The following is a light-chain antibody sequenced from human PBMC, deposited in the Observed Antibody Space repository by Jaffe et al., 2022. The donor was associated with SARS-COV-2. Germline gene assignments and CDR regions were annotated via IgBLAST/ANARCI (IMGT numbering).Light chain of an antibody. CDR2: QVS. CDR1: SSDVGGYNY. V-gene: IGLV2-14*01. J-gene: IGLJ1*01. CDR3: GSYTGFSTPYV. Sequence: QSALTQTASVSGSPGQSITISCTGTSSDVGGYNYVSWYQHHAGKAPKVVIYQVSNRPSGVSARFSGSKSGNTASLTISGLQAEDEADYYCGSYTGFSTPYVFGTGTKVSVL.